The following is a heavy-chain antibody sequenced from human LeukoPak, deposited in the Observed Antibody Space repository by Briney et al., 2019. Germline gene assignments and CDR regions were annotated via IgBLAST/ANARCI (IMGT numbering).Heavy chain of an antibody. CDR2: IYYSGST. J-gene: IGHJ4*02. CDR1: GGSVSSYY. V-gene: IGHV4-59*02. CDR3: AREAGYNAYYFDD. Sequence: SETLSLTCTVSGGSVSSYYWSWIRQPPGKGLEWIGNIYYSGSTNYNPSLKSRVTISVDTSKNQFSLRLSSVTAADTAVYYCAREAGYNAYYFDDWGQETLVTVSS. D-gene: IGHD5-24*01.